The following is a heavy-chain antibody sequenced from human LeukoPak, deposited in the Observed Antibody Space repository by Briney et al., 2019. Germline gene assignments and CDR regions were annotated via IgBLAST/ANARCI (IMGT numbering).Heavy chain of an antibody. D-gene: IGHD3-22*01. J-gene: IGHJ4*02. Sequence: GGSLRLSCAASGFTFSSYWMSWVRQAPGKGLEWMGWISTYSEKASYALKFQDRVIMTTDTSTRMVYMELRSLIFDDTALYYCARTSVAAHDRVGFIDSWGQGTLVTVAS. CDR2: ISTYSEKA. V-gene: IGHV1-18*01. CDR1: GFTFSSYW. CDR3: ARTSVAAHDRVGFIDS.